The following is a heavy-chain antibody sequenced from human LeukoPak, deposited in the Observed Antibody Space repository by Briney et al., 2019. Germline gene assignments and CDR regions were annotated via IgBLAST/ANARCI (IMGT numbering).Heavy chain of an antibody. Sequence: ASVKVSCKASGGTFSSYAISWVRQAPGQGLEWIGRIIPILGIANYAQKFQGRVTITADKSTSTAYMELSSLRSEDTAVYYCAAYYGDPDWFDPWGQGTLVTVSS. CDR2: IIPILGIA. J-gene: IGHJ5*02. CDR3: AAYYGDPDWFDP. V-gene: IGHV1-69*04. CDR1: GGTFSSYA. D-gene: IGHD4-17*01.